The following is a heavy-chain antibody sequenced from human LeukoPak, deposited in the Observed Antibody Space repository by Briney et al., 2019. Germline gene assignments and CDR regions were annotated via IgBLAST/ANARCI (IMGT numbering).Heavy chain of an antibody. V-gene: IGHV3-23*01. D-gene: IGHD6-6*01. Sequence: GGSLRLSCEAAGFTFSSHAMSWVRQALGKGLEWVSGISGNGGSTYYADSVKGRLTIPRDNSKNTMYMQMNSLRGEDTAIYYCARKEGYSTSSSDYWGQGTLVTVSS. J-gene: IGHJ4*02. CDR1: GFTFSSHA. CDR2: ISGNGGST. CDR3: ARKEGYSTSSSDY.